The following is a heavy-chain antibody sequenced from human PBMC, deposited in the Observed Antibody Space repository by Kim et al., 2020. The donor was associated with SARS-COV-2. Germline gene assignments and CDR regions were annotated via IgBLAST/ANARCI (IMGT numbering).Heavy chain of an antibody. Sequence: SQTLSLTCAISGDSVSSNSAAWNWIRQSPSRGLEWLGRTYYRSKWYNDYAVSVKSRITINPDTSKNQFSLQLNSVTPEDTAVYYCARDQGSGWIRPHGDYYYGMDVWGQGTTVTVSS. CDR3: ARDQGSGWIRPHGDYYYGMDV. V-gene: IGHV6-1*01. J-gene: IGHJ6*02. CDR1: GDSVSSNSAA. CDR2: TYYRSKWYN. D-gene: IGHD6-19*01.